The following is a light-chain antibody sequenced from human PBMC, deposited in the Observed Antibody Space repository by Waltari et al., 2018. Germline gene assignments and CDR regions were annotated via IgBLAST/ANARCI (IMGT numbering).Light chain of an antibody. CDR3: QQSSSTPQDA. CDR1: QSINNY. Sequence: DIQMTQSPSSLSASVVDRVTIPCRASQSINNYLNWYQQKPGKAPNLLIYAASSLHSGVPSRFSGSGSGTDFTLTISSLQADDVATYYCQQSSSTPQDAFGQGTKLEIK. J-gene: IGKJ2*01. V-gene: IGKV1-39*01. CDR2: AAS.